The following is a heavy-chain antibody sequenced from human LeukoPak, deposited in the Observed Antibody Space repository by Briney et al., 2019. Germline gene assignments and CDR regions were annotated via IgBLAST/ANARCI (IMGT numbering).Heavy chain of an antibody. Sequence: TGGSLRLSCAASGFTFSSYAMSWVRQAPGKGLEWVSAISGSGGSTYYADSAKGRFTISRDNSKNTLYLQMNSLRAEDTAVYYCAKHSSGWSGWFDPWGQGTLVTVSS. J-gene: IGHJ5*02. D-gene: IGHD6-19*01. V-gene: IGHV3-23*01. CDR2: ISGSGGST. CDR3: AKHSSGWSGWFDP. CDR1: GFTFSSYA.